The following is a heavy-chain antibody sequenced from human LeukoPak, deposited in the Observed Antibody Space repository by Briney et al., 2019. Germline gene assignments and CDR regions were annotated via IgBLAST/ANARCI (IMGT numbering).Heavy chain of an antibody. CDR1: GGSVSSGSYY. J-gene: IGHJ4*02. D-gene: IGHD4-11*01. Sequence: SETLSLTCSVSGGSVSSGSYYWSWIRQPPGKGLELIGYISYSGSTNYKPSLKSRVTISVDTSKYQFSLRLSSVTAADTAVYYCARVSFVDYSNYGTIDYWGQGTLVTVSS. CDR3: ARVSFVDYSNYGTIDY. CDR2: ISYSGST. V-gene: IGHV4-61*01.